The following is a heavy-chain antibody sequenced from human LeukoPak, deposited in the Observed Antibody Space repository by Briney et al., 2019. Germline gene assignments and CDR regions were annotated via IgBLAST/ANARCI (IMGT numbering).Heavy chain of an antibody. V-gene: IGHV4-59*08. CDR3: ARGGYYFDY. J-gene: IGHJ4*02. CDR2: IYYSGST. D-gene: IGHD5-12*01. Sequence: SETLSLTCTVSGGSISSYYWSWIRQPPGKGLEWIGYIYYSGSTNYNPSLKSRVTISVDTSKNQFSLKLSSVTAADTAVYHCARGGYYFDYWGQGTLVTVSS. CDR1: GGSISSYY.